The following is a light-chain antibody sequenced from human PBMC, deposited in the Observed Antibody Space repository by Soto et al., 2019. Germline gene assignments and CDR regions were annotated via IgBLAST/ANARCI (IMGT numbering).Light chain of an antibody. V-gene: IGKV1-33*01. J-gene: IGKJ2*01. CDR2: DAS. CDR1: QDSYKY. CDR3: QQYDQPPYT. Sequence: DIQMTQSPSSLSASVGDRVTFTCQAIQDSYKYLNWYQQKPGKAPKLLIYDASHLERGVPSRFSGSGSGTAFSLTVDSLQPEDTSTYDCQQYDQPPYTVGQGTKLDIK.